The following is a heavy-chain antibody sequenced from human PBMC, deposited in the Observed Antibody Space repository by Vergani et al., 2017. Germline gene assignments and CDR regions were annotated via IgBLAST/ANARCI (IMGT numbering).Heavy chain of an antibody. CDR2: MNPNSGNT. J-gene: IGHJ4*02. Sequence: QVQLVQSGAEVKKPGASVKVSCKASGYTFTGYYMHWVRQAPGQGLEWMGWMNPNSGNTGYAQKFQGRVTMTRNTSISTAYMELSSLRSEDTAVYYCARVYYDFWSGYLKDPWGQGTLVTVSS. CDR3: ARVYYDFWSGYLKDP. CDR1: GYTFTGYY. V-gene: IGHV1-8*02. D-gene: IGHD3-3*01.